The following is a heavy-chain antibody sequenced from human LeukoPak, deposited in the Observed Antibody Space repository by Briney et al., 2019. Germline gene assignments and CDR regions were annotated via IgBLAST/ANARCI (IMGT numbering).Heavy chain of an antibody. Sequence: SETLSLTCTVSGGSISSYYWSWIRQPPGKGLEWIGYIYYSGSTNYNPSLKSRVTISVDTSKNQFSLKLSSVTAADTAVYYCAGWYSVDAFDIWAKGQWSPSLQ. CDR3: AGWYSVDAFDI. CDR2: IYYSGST. V-gene: IGHV4-59*01. J-gene: IGHJ3*02. CDR1: GGSISSYY. D-gene: IGHD6-13*01.